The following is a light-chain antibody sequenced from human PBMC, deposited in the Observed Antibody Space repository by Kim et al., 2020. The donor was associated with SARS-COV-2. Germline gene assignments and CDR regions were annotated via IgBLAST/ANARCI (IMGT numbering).Light chain of an antibody. CDR3: QQYDNGWT. V-gene: IGKV3-15*01. J-gene: IGKJ1*01. Sequence: GYNRGWCRRKVGQAPRVLIYGASTRATGGPARFSGTGSETEFSLTISSLQSEDLGVYYCQQYDNGWTFGQGTKVDIK. CDR1: GYN. CDR2: GAS.